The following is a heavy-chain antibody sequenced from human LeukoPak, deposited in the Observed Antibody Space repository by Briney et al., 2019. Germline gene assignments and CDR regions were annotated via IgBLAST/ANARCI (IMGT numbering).Heavy chain of an antibody. CDR3: AKDGAYYGSGSYPSYYYYYYMDV. CDR1: GFTFSSYG. CDR2: ISGSGGST. Sequence: PGGSLRLSCAASGFTFSSYGMGWVRQAPGKGLEWVSAISGSGGSTYYADSVKGRFTISRDNSKNTLCLQMNSLRAEDTAVYYCAKDGAYYGSGSYPSYYYYYYMDVWGKGTTVTISS. V-gene: IGHV3-23*01. D-gene: IGHD3-10*01. J-gene: IGHJ6*03.